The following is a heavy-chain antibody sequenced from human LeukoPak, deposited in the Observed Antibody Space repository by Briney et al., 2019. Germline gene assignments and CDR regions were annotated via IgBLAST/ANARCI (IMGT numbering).Heavy chain of an antibody. D-gene: IGHD3-9*01. Sequence: SETLSLTCTVSGGSIGSYYWSWIRQPPGKGLEWIGYIYDSGSTNYNPSLKSRVTISVDTSKNQFYLKLSSVTAADTAVYYCARGRSDYDILTGYYWRYGMDVWGQGTTVTVSS. CDR3: ARGRSDYDILTGYYWRYGMDV. CDR2: IYDSGST. CDR1: GGSIGSYY. V-gene: IGHV4-59*08. J-gene: IGHJ6*02.